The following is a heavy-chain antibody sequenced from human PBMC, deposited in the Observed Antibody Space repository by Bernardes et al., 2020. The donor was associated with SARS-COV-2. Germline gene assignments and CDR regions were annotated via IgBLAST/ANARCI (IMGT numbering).Heavy chain of an antibody. J-gene: IGHJ4*02. V-gene: IGHV4-34*01. Sequence: TLSLTCAVYGGSFSGYYWSWIRQPPGKGLEWIGEINHSGSTNYNPSLKSRVTISVDTSKNQFSLKLSSVTAADTAVYYCARGTTVIVYWGQGTLVTVSS. CDR3: ARGTTVIVY. D-gene: IGHD4-4*01. CDR1: GGSFSGYY. CDR2: INHSGST.